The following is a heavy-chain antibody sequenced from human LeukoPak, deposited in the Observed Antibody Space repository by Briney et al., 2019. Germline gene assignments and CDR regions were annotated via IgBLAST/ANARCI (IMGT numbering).Heavy chain of an antibody. V-gene: IGHV4-4*07. CDR3: ARGGPGEFGELFYYFDY. D-gene: IGHD3-10*01. CDR2: IYTSGST. CDR1: GGSISTYY. Sequence: PSETLSLTCTVSGGSISTYYWSWIRQPAGKGLEWIGRIYTSGSTNYNPSLKSRVTMSVDTSKNQFSLKLSSVTAADTAVYYCARGGPGEFGELFYYFDYWGQGTLVTVSS. J-gene: IGHJ4*02.